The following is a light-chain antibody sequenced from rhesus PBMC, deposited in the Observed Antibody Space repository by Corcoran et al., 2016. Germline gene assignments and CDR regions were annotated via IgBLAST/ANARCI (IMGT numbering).Light chain of an antibody. Sequence: DIQLTQSPSSLSASVGDRVTITCRASQGISRYLAWYQQKSGKAPKLLIDDASNLESGVPSRFCGSGSGTEFTLTISSMQPEDFATYYCQQRNSYPWTFGQGTKVEIK. CDR2: DAS. CDR1: QGISRY. CDR3: QQRNSYPWT. V-gene: IGKV1-38*01. J-gene: IGKJ1*01.